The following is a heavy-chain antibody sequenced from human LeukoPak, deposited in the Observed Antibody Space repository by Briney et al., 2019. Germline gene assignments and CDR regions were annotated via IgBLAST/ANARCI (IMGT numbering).Heavy chain of an antibody. V-gene: IGHV3-21*01. D-gene: IGHD2-8*01. CDR3: ARAYCTNGVCYDGPDY. CDR2: ISSSSSYI. CDR1: GFTFGDYA. Sequence: PGRSLRLSCTASGFTFGDYAMSWVRQAPGKGLEWVSSISSSSSYIYYADSVKGRFTISRDNAKNSLYLQMNSLRAEDTAVYYCARAYCTNGVCYDGPDYWGQGTLVTVSS. J-gene: IGHJ4*02.